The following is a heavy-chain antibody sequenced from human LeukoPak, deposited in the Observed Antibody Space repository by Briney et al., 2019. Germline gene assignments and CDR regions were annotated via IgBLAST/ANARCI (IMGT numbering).Heavy chain of an antibody. V-gene: IGHV1-69*04. CDR2: IIPILGIA. CDR1: GGTFSSYA. D-gene: IGHD6-25*01. Sequence: GASVKVSCKASGGTFSSYAISWVRQAPGQGLEWMGRIIPILGIANYAQKFQGRVTITADKSTSTAYMELSSLRSEDTAVYYCARGALYSSDPMGYWGQGTLVTVSS. CDR3: ARGALYSSDPMGY. J-gene: IGHJ4*02.